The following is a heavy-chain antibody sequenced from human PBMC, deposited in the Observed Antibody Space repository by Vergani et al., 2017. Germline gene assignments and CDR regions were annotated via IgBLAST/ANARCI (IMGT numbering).Heavy chain of an antibody. Sequence: QVHLNEAGPGLVKPSQTLSLTCTVSGDSITSGSFYWSWIRQPAGKGLEWIGRIHASGTKNYNPSLRSRVTLSVDTSKNQLSLKMISMTAADTAAYFCARGGLPDAFDIWGQGTLVTVSS. CDR2: IHASGTK. D-gene: IGHD3-10*01. V-gene: IGHV4-61*02. CDR3: ARGGLPDAFDI. CDR1: GDSITSGSFY. J-gene: IGHJ3*02.